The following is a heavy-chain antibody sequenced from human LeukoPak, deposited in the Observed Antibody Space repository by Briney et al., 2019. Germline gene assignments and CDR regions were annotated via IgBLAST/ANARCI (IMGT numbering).Heavy chain of an antibody. V-gene: IGHV3-30*02. Sequence: PGGSLRLSCAASGFTFSSYGMHWVRHAPGKGLECVAYIQYDGSNEQYAHSVKGRFRISRDSSKNMLYLQMNSLRAEDTAVYYCAKDRCSDGIGCFYYYMDVWGKGTTVTISS. J-gene: IGHJ6*03. CDR3: AKDRCSDGIGCFYYYMDV. CDR2: IQYDGSNE. D-gene: IGHD2-15*01. CDR1: GFTFSSYG.